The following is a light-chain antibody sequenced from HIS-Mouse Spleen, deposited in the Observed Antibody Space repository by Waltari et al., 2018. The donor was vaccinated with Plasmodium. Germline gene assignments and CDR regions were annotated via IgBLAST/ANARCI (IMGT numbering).Light chain of an antibody. Sequence: SYELTQPPSVSVSPGQTARITCSGDALPQKYAYWYQQKSGQAPVLVLYEDSKRPSGIPERFSGSSSGTMATLTISVAQVEDEADYYCYSTDSSGNHRVFGGGTKLTVL. CDR1: ALPQKY. J-gene: IGLJ3*02. CDR3: YSTDSSGNHRV. V-gene: IGLV3-10*01. CDR2: EDS.